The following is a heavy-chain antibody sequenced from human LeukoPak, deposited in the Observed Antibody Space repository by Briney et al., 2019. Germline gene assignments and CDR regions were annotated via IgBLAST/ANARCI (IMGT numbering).Heavy chain of an antibody. CDR1: GGSFSGYY. CDR2: INHSGST. CDR3: ARETLQQLLFDY. J-gene: IGHJ4*02. V-gene: IGHV4-34*01. Sequence: SETLSLTCAVYGGSFSGYYWSWIRQPPGKGLEWIGEINHSGSTNYNPSLKSRVTISVDTSKNQFSLKLSSATAADTAVYYCARETLQQLLFDYWGQGTLVTVSS. D-gene: IGHD6-13*01.